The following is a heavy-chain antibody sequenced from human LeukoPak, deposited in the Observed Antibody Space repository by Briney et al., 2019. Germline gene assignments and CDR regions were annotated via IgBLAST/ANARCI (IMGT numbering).Heavy chain of an antibody. CDR3: ARQVDSGCYYGYYFDY. V-gene: IGHV1-18*01. CDR2: ISAYNGNT. Sequence: ASVKVSCKASGYTFNSYGITWVRQAPGQGLEWMGWISAYNGNTNYAQNVQGRVTMTTDTSTSTAYMELRSLRSDDTAVYYCARQVDSGCYYGYYFDYWGQGTLVTVSS. CDR1: GYTFNSYG. J-gene: IGHJ4*02. D-gene: IGHD3-22*01.